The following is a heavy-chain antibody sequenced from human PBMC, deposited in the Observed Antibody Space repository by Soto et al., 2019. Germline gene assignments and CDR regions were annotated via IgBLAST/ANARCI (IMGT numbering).Heavy chain of an antibody. CDR1: GFTFSSYS. CDR3: AREGEVGYCTNGVCYIGTYYYYYGMDV. V-gene: IGHV3-21*01. J-gene: IGHJ6*02. CDR2: ISSSSSYI. Sequence: SLRLSCAASGFTFSSYSMNWVRQAPGKGLEWVSSISSSSSYIYYADSVKGRFTISRDNAKNSLYLQMNSLRAEDTAVYYCAREGEVGYCTNGVCYIGTYYYYYGMDVWGQGTTVTVSS. D-gene: IGHD2-8*01.